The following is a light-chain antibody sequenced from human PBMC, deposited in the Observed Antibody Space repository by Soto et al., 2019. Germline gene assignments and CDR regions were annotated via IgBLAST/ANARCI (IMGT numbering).Light chain of an antibody. CDR2: DVS. Sequence: QSALTQPASVSGSPGQSITISCIGTSSDVGGYNYVSWYQQHPGKAPKLMIYDVSNRPSGVSNRFSGSKSGNTASLTISGLQAEDEADYYCSSYTSSSRVFGGVTKLTVL. V-gene: IGLV2-14*01. CDR1: SSDVGGYNY. CDR3: SSYTSSSRV. J-gene: IGLJ2*01.